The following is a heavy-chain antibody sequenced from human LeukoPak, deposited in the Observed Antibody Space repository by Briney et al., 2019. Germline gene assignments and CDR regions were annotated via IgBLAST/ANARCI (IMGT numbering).Heavy chain of an antibody. CDR3: ARTTVTSVKRQHWFDP. Sequence: ASVKVSCKASGYTFTSYYMHWVRQAPGQGLEWMGIINPSGGSTSYAQKFQGRVTMTRDTSTSTAYMELRSLRSDDTAVYYCARTTVTSVKRQHWFDPWGQGTLVTVSS. J-gene: IGHJ5*02. CDR1: GYTFTSYY. V-gene: IGHV1-46*01. CDR2: INPSGGST. D-gene: IGHD4-17*01.